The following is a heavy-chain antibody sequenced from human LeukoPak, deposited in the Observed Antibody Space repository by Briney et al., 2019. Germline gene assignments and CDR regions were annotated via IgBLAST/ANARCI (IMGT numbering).Heavy chain of an antibody. J-gene: IGHJ4*02. Sequence: PSETLSLTCTVSGGSISSGSYYWSWIRQPAGKGLEWIGRIYTSGSTNYNPSLKSRVTISVDTSKNQFSLKLSSVTAADTAVYYCARGAFRRNMIVVVPEAIDYWGQGTLVTVSS. CDR2: IYTSGST. V-gene: IGHV4-61*02. CDR1: GGSISSGSYY. D-gene: IGHD3-22*01. CDR3: ARGAFRRNMIVVVPEAIDY.